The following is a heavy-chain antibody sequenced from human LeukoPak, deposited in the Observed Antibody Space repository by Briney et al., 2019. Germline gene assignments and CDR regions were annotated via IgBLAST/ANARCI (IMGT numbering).Heavy chain of an antibody. J-gene: IGHJ4*02. CDR3: ARLDDYGDYLLDY. D-gene: IGHD4-17*01. Sequence: GGSLRLSCAASGFTFSSYWMSWVRQAPGKGLEWVANIKQDGSEKYYVDSVKGRFTISRDNAKNSLNLQMNSLRAEDTAVYYCARLDDYGDYLLDYWGQGTLVTVSS. CDR2: IKQDGSEK. CDR1: GFTFSSYW. V-gene: IGHV3-7*01.